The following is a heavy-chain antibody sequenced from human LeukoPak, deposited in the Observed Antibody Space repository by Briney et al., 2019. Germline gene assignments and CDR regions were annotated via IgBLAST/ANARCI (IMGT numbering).Heavy chain of an antibody. D-gene: IGHD3-3*01. V-gene: IGHV1-46*01. J-gene: IGHJ6*02. CDR1: GYTFTSYY. Sequence: ASVKVSCKASGYTFTSYYMHWVRQAPGQGLEWMGIINPSGGSTSYAQKFQGRVTMTRDTSTSTVYMELSSLRSEDTAVYYCARDRAGVWYYDFWSGYSPYGMDVWGQGTTVTVSS. CDR3: ARDRAGVWYYDFWSGYSPYGMDV. CDR2: INPSGGST.